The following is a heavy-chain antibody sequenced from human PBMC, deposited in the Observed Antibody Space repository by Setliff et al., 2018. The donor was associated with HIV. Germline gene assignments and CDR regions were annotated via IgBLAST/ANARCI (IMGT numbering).Heavy chain of an antibody. Sequence: PSETLSLTCTVSGDSATNSRYYWAWIRQPPGKGLGYIGSIHYDERTYYNPSLKSRVTISLDTSKNQFSLNLTSVTAADTAVYYCASRIYYYDSNNFLREEGFDPWGQGTLVTV. CDR1: GDSATNSRYY. D-gene: IGHD3-22*01. J-gene: IGHJ5*02. CDR3: ASRIYYYDSNNFLREEGFDP. CDR2: IHYDERT. V-gene: IGHV4-39*01.